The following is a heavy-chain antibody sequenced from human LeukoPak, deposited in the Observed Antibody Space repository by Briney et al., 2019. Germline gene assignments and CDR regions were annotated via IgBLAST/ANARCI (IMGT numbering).Heavy chain of an antibody. V-gene: IGHV3-48*04. CDR3: ARDRGGSYSAIDY. Sequence: GGSLRLSCAASGFTFSSYGMNWVRQAPGKGLEWVSFISSSSSTIYYADSVKGRYTISRDNAKNSLYLQMNSLRAEDTAVYYCARDRGGSYSAIDYWGQGTLVTVSS. CDR1: GFTFSSYG. D-gene: IGHD1-26*01. CDR2: ISSSSSTI. J-gene: IGHJ4*02.